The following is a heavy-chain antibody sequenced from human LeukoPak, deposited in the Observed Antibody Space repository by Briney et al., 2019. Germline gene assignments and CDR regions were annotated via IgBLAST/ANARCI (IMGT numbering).Heavy chain of an antibody. Sequence: GGSLRLSCAASGFTFSSYEMDWVRQAPGKGLEWVSYISIDGKTIHYADSVKGRFTISRDNSKNTLYLQMNSLRAEDTAVYYCARERSGQWLINYFDYWGQGTLVTVSS. CDR1: GFTFSSYE. CDR3: ARERSGQWLINYFDY. D-gene: IGHD6-19*01. J-gene: IGHJ4*02. V-gene: IGHV3-48*03. CDR2: ISIDGKTI.